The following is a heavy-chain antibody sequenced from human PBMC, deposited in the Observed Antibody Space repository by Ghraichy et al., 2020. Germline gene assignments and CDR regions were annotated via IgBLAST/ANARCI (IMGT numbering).Heavy chain of an antibody. CDR2: IYYSGST. CDR3: ARHIDYSSSWYGGNERKNYYYYYGMDV. D-gene: IGHD6-13*01. CDR1: GGSISSSSYY. V-gene: IGHV4-39*01. J-gene: IGHJ6*02. Sequence: SETLSLTCTVSGGSISSSSYYWGWIRQPPGKGLEWIGSIYYSGSTYYNPSLKSRVTISVDTSKNQFSLKLSSVTAADTAVYYCARHIDYSSSWYGGNERKNYYYYYGMDVWGQGTTVTVSS.